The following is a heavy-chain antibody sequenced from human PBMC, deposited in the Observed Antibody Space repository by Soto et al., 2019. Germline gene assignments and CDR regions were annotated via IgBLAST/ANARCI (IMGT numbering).Heavy chain of an antibody. D-gene: IGHD3-9*01. CDR3: AIDRRTGLRYFDWSKPPVIGWLDL. CDR2: INHSGST. Sequence: SETLSLTCAVYGGSLSGYYWSWIRQPPGKGLEWIGEINHSGSTNYNPSLKSRVTISVDTSKNQFSLKLSSVTAADTAVYYCAIDRRTGLRYFDWSKPPVIGWLDLWGQGTLVTVSS. CDR1: GGSLSGYY. V-gene: IGHV4-34*01. J-gene: IGHJ5*02.